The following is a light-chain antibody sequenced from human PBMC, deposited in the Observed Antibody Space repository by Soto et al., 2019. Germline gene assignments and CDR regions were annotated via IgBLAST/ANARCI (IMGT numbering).Light chain of an antibody. V-gene: IGLV3-9*01. J-gene: IGLJ1*01. CDR3: QAWDSSTGDV. Sequence: SYELTQPPSVSVAPGQTARITCGGNNIGSKSVHWYQQKPGQAPVLVIYQDSKRPSGIPEQFSGSNSGNTATLTISGTQAMDEADYYCQAWDSSTGDVFGTGTKLTVL. CDR1: NIGSKS. CDR2: QDS.